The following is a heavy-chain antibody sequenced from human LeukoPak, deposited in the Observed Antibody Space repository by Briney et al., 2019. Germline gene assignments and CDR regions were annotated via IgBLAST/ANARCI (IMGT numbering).Heavy chain of an antibody. D-gene: IGHD3-3*01. CDR3: ARAVSMRDFWSGYLRTYFYYYMDV. V-gene: IGHV1-69*13. J-gene: IGHJ6*03. Sequence: GASVKVSCKASGGTFSSYAISWVRQAPGQGLEWMGGIIPIFGTANYAQKFQGRVTITADESTSTAYMELSSLRSEDTAVYYCARAVSMRDFWSGYLRTYFYYYMDVWGRGTTVTVSS. CDR1: GGTFSSYA. CDR2: IIPIFGTA.